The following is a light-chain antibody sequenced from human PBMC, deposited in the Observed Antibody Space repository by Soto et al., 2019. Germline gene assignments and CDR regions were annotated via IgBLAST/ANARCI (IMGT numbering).Light chain of an antibody. J-gene: IGKJ1*01. CDR3: QQYNNWPPWT. CDR2: GAS. Sequence: EIVMTQSPATLSVSPGERATLSCRASQSVSSNLAWYQQKPGQAPMHLIYGASTRATGIPARFSGSGSGTEFTLTISSLQSEDFSVYYCQQYNNWPPWTFGQGTKVEIK. V-gene: IGKV3-15*01. CDR1: QSVSSN.